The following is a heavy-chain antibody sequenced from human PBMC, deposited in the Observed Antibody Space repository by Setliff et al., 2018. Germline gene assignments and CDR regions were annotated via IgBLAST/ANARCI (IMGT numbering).Heavy chain of an antibody. CDR2: ISAYNGYI. Sequence: ASVKVSCKASGYTFSNYGISWVRQAPGQGLEWMGWISAYNGYIIYAQKLQGRVTMTTDTSTSTAYMEVRSLGSDDTAVYYCARAPGTVVVPASRSAFDIWGQGTMVTVSS. CDR1: GYTFSNYG. CDR3: ARAPGTVVVPASRSAFDI. J-gene: IGHJ3*02. V-gene: IGHV1-18*01. D-gene: IGHD2-2*01.